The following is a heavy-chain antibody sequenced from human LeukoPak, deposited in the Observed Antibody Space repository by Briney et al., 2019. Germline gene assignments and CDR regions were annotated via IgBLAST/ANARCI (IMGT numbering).Heavy chain of an antibody. CDR2: IYSGGST. V-gene: IGHV3-53*01. CDR3: AREAYDILTGYYPNYMDV. J-gene: IGHJ6*03. CDR1: GFTASINY. D-gene: IGHD3-9*01. Sequence: GGSPRHSCAASGFTASINYMSWGRPAPGEGLEWGSVIYSGGSTYYADSVKGRFTISRDNPKNTLYLQMNSLRAEDTAVYYCAREAYDILTGYYPNYMDVWGKGTTVTVSS.